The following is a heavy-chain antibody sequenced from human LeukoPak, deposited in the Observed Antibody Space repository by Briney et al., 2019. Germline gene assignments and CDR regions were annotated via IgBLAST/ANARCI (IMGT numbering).Heavy chain of an antibody. V-gene: IGHV3-21*01. CDR3: ARGSTYSSGWYTGFDY. CDR1: GFTFSTYT. CDR2: ISSSSSYI. J-gene: IGHJ4*02. Sequence: GGSLRLSCAASGFTFSTYTMNWVRQAPGKGLEWVSSISSSSSYIYYADSVKGRFTISRDNAKKSVYLQMNSLRAEDTAVYYCARGSTYSSGWYTGFDYWGQGTLVTVSS. D-gene: IGHD6-19*01.